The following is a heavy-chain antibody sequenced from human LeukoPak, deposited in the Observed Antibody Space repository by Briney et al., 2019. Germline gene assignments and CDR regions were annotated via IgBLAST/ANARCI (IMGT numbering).Heavy chain of an antibody. Sequence: SETLSLTCTVSGGSISGTSYYLGWTRQPPGKGLEWIGGLYYDGTTYYNPSLKSRVTMSVDTSKNQFSLKLSSVTAADTAVYYCARDAPYGSGSYYPPSDAFDIWGQGTMVTVSS. CDR3: ARDAPYGSGSYYPPSDAFDI. D-gene: IGHD3-10*01. V-gene: IGHV4-39*07. CDR2: LYYDGTT. J-gene: IGHJ3*02. CDR1: GGSISGTSYY.